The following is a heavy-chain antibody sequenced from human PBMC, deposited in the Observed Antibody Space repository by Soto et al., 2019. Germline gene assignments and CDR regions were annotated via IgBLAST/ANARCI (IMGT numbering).Heavy chain of an antibody. Sequence: ASVKVSCKASGYTFTSYGISWVRQAPGQGLEWMGWISAYNGNTNYAQKLQGRVTMTTDTSTGTAYMELRSLRSDDTAVYYCARIRRVLWFGEYRNYGMDVWGQGTTVTVSS. CDR2: ISAYNGNT. CDR1: GYTFTSYG. V-gene: IGHV1-18*01. D-gene: IGHD3-10*01. J-gene: IGHJ6*02. CDR3: ARIRRVLWFGEYRNYGMDV.